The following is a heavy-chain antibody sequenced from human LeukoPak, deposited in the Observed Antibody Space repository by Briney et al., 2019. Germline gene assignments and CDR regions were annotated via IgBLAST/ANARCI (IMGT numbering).Heavy chain of an antibody. CDR3: AKVPGDFWSGYLDP. V-gene: IGHV3-23*01. CDR2: ISGSGGST. D-gene: IGHD3-3*01. CDR1: GFTFRSHA. J-gene: IGHJ5*02. Sequence: GGSLRLSCVGSGFTFRSHAMSWVRQAPGKGLEWVSAISGSGGSTYYADSVKGRFTISRDNSKNTLYLQMNSLRAEDTAVYYCAKVPGDFWSGYLDPWGQGTLVTVSS.